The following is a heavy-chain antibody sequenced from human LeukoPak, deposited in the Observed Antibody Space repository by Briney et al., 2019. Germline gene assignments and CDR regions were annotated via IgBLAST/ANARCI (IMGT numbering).Heavy chain of an antibody. CDR1: GGSFSGYY. V-gene: IGHV4-34*01. CDR2: INHSGST. Sequence: SETLSLTCAVYGGSFSGYYWSWIRQSPGKGLEWIGEINHSGSTDYNPSLKSRVTISVDTSKSQFSLKLSSVTAADTAVYYCAGAGYDYVWGSYRYPYFDYWGQGTLVTVSS. CDR3: AGAGYDYVWGSYRYPYFDY. D-gene: IGHD3-16*02. J-gene: IGHJ4*02.